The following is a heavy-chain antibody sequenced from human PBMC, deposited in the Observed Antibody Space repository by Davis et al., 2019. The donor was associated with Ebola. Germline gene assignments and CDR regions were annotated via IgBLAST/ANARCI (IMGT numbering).Heavy chain of an antibody. J-gene: IGHJ4*02. Sequence: SVKVSCKASVGTFSSYAISWVRQAPGQGLEWMGGIIPIFGTANYAQKFQGRVTITADESTSTAYMELSSLRSEDTAVYYCARAVIAARPPDYWGQGTLVTVSS. CDR3: ARAVIAARPPDY. CDR1: VGTFSSYA. D-gene: IGHD6-6*01. CDR2: IIPIFGTA. V-gene: IGHV1-69*13.